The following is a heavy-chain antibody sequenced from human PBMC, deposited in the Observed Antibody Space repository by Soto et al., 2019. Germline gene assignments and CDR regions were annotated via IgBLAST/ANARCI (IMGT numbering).Heavy chain of an antibody. D-gene: IGHD2-8*01. CDR2: ISGSGDGT. J-gene: IGHJ6*02. CDR3: TRSRRSILMVYGFGGMDV. CDR1: GFTVGSHA. Sequence: LRLSCAASGFTVGSHAMSWVRQAPGKGLEWVSSISGSGDGTYYGDSVKGRFTIPRDSSSSTLYLQMDNLRGEDTAVYFCTRSRRSILMVYGFGGMDVWGQGTTVTVSS. V-gene: IGHV3-23*01.